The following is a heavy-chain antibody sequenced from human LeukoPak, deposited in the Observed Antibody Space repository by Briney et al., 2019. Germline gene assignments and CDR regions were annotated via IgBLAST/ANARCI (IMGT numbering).Heavy chain of an antibody. J-gene: IGHJ4*02. Sequence: PGGSLRLSCAASGFTFSSYAMSWVRQAPGKGLEWVSAISGSGGSTFYADSVKGRFTISRDNSKNTLYLQMNSLRAEDTAVYYCAKVMGDVLRYFDWLLYFDYWGQGTLVTVSS. CDR2: ISGSGGST. CDR3: AKVMGDVLRYFDWLLYFDY. V-gene: IGHV3-23*01. CDR1: GFTFSSYA. D-gene: IGHD3-9*01.